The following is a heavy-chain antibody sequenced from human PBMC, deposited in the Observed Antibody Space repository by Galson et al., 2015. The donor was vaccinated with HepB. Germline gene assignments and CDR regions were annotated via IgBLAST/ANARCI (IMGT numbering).Heavy chain of an antibody. J-gene: IGHJ3*02. CDR2: IWYDGSNK. CDR3: ARDLYNYARGDAFDI. CDR1: GFTFSSYG. D-gene: IGHD5-18*01. Sequence: SLRLSCAASGFTFSSYGMHWVRKAPGKGLEWVAVIWYDGSNKYYADPVKGRFTISRDNSKNTLYLQMNSLRAEDTAVYYCARDLYNYARGDAFDIWGQGTMVTVSS. V-gene: IGHV3-33*08.